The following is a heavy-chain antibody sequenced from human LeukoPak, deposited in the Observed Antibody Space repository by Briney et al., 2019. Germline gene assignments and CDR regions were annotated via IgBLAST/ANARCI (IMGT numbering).Heavy chain of an antibody. Sequence: SETLSLTCTVSGGSISSDYCSGIRQPPRRGVEWIGYIYYIGSTNYHPSLKSRLTISVDTSKSHFSLKLSSVTAAHTAVYYCERVVGATGSSDYWGQGTLVTVSS. V-gene: IGHV4-59*01. J-gene: IGHJ4*02. CDR3: ERVVGATGSSDY. CDR2: IYYIGST. CDR1: GGSISSDY. D-gene: IGHD1-26*01.